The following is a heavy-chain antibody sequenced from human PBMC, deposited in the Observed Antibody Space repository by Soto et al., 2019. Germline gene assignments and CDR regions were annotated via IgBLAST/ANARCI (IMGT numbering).Heavy chain of an antibody. V-gene: IGHV1-69*13. CDR2: IIPIFGTA. D-gene: IGHD2-2*01. J-gene: IGHJ6*02. CDR3: ARDQYCISTSCYGGDYYGMDV. CDR1: GGTFSSYA. Sequence: SVTVSCQASGGTFSSYAISWVRQAPGQGLEWMGGIIPIFGTANYAQKFQGRVTITADESASTAYMELSRLRSDDTAVYYCARDQYCISTSCYGGDYYGMDVWGQGTTVTVSS.